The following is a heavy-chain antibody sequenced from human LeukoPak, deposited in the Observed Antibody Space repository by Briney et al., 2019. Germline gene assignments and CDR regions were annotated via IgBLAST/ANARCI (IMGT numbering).Heavy chain of an antibody. D-gene: IGHD3-10*01. CDR1: GGSISSYY. V-gene: IGHV4-59*12. J-gene: IGHJ6*02. CDR2: IYYSGST. CDR3: ARDYYGSGSYPPDYYYYGMDV. Sequence: SETLSLTCTVSGGSISSYYWSWIRQPPGKGLEWIGYIYYSGSTYYNPSLKSRVTISVDTSKNQFSLKLSSVTAADTAVYYCARDYYGSGSYPPDYYYYGMDVWGQGTTVTVSS.